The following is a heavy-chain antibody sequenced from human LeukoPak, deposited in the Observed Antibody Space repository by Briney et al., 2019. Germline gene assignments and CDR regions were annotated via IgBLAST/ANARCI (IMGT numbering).Heavy chain of an antibody. Sequence: GGSLRLSCAASGFTFSSYSMNWVRQAPGKGLEWVSSISSSSSYIYYADSVKGRFTISRDNAKNSLYLQMNSLRAEDTAVYYCARDPNYYYYMDVWGKRTTVTVSS. CDR3: ARDPNYYYYMDV. J-gene: IGHJ6*03. CDR2: ISSSSSYI. V-gene: IGHV3-21*01. CDR1: GFTFSSYS.